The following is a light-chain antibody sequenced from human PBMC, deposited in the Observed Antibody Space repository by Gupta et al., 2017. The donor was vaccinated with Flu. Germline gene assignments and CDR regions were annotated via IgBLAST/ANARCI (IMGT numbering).Light chain of an antibody. J-gene: IGKJ5*01. V-gene: IGKV3-11*01. CDR1: QAISNY. Sequence: DIVLTQSPATLSCSPGERVTLSCRASQAISNYVTWYQQRPGQAPRLLIYGVSNRATGTPDRFSGSGSGTDXTLTISXREQEAVAVYYCQHLPTWPSISFGXGTRLDIK. CDR3: QHLPTWPSIS. CDR2: GVS.